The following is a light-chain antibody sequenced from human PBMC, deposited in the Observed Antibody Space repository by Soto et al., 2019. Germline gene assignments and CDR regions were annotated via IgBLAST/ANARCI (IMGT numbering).Light chain of an antibody. CDR2: GNS. CDR1: SSNIGATYD. Sequence: QSVLTQPPSVSGAPVQRVTISCTGSSSNIGATYDVQWYQQLPGTAPKLLIYGNSNRPSGVPDRFSGSKSGTSASLAITGLQADDDADYYCQSYDSSLIAHYVFVTGTKVTVL. CDR3: QSYDSSLIAHYV. V-gene: IGLV1-40*01. J-gene: IGLJ1*01.